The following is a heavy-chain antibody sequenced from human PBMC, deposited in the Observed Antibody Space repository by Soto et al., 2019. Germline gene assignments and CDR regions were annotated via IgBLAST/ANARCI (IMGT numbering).Heavy chain of an antibody. V-gene: IGHV1-69*12. CDR3: ARHLGENHYYYGMDV. CDR2: IIPIFGTA. J-gene: IGHJ6*02. Sequence: QVQLVQSGAEVKKPGSSVKVSCKASGGTFSSYAISWVRQAPGQGLEWMGGIIPIFGTADYAQKFQGRVTITADDFTSTSYMELSSLRSEDTVVYYWARHLGENHYYYGMDVWGQGTTVTVSS. D-gene: IGHD3-16*01. CDR1: GGTFSSYA.